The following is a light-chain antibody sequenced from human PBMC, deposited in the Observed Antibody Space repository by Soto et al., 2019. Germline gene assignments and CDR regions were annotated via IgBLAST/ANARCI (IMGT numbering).Light chain of an antibody. V-gene: IGKV3-11*01. J-gene: IGKJ5*01. Sequence: EIVLTQSPATLSLSPGERDTLSCRASQSVSSYLAWYQQKPGQAPRLLIYDASNRATGIPARFSGSGSGTDFALNISSLEPEDFAVYYCQQRSNWPSITFGQGTRLEIK. CDR1: QSVSSY. CDR3: QQRSNWPSIT. CDR2: DAS.